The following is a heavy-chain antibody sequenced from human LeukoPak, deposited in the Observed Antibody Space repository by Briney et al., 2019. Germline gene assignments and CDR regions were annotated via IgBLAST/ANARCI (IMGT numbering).Heavy chain of an antibody. Sequence: SETLSLTCAVSGGSISSSGYFWGWIRQSPGNGLEWIGSLSFGGSTYYNPSLKSRVTIPGDTAKNHVSLKLISVSAADTAVYYCAREGLPGLCTSTSCYAVFDPWGQGTLVTVSS. CDR1: GGSISSSGYF. V-gene: IGHV4-39*02. J-gene: IGHJ5*02. D-gene: IGHD2-2*01. CDR2: LSFGGST. CDR3: AREGLPGLCTSTSCYAVFDP.